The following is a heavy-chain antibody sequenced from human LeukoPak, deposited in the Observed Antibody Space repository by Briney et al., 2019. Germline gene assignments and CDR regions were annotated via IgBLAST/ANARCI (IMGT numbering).Heavy chain of an antibody. CDR3: ARGEPTDYYYYMDV. V-gene: IGHV3-11*04. CDR1: GFTFSDYY. CDR2: ISSSGSTI. J-gene: IGHJ6*03. D-gene: IGHD1-14*01. Sequence: GGSLRLSCAASGFTFSDYYMSWIRQAPGKGLEWVSYISSSGSTIYYADSVKGRFTISRDNAKNSLYLQMNSLRAEDTAVYYCARGEPTDYYYYMDVWGKGTTVTVSS.